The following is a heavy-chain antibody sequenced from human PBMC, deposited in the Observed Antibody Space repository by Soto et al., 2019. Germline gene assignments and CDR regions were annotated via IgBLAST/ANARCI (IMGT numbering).Heavy chain of an antibody. Sequence: EVHLAESGGRLVQPGGSLRLSCAASGFTFNNHAMTWVRQAPGKGLEWVATVSSGGGATYYADSVKGRFTVSRANSKKTVSLHMDSLRDDDTARYYCARDRLGFGDLDSWGPGTLLTVSS. CDR2: VSSGGGAT. V-gene: IGHV3-23*04. J-gene: IGHJ4*02. CDR3: ARDRLGFGDLDS. CDR1: GFTFNNHA. D-gene: IGHD3-10*01.